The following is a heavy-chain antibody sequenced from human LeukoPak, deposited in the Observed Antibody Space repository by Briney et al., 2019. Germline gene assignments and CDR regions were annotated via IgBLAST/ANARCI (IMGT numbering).Heavy chain of an antibody. D-gene: IGHD3-10*01. CDR3: AKDHRITMVRGVIFDY. CDR2: ISGSGGST. CDR1: GFTFSSYA. V-gene: IGHV3-23*01. J-gene: IGHJ4*02. Sequence: GGSLRLSCAASGFTFSSYAMSWVRQAPGRGLEWVSAISGSGGSTYYADSVKGRFTISRDNSKNTLYLQMNSLRAEDTAVYYCAKDHRITMVRGVIFDYWGQGTLVTVSS.